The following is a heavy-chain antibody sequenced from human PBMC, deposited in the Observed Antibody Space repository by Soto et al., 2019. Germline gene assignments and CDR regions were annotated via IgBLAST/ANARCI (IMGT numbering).Heavy chain of an antibody. CDR1: GFTFSRHT. CDR2: ISSSSSYI. D-gene: IGHD3-22*01. Sequence: GGSLRLSCAASGFTFSRHTMNWVRQAPGKGLEWVSSISSSSSYIYYADSLKGRFTISRDNAKKSLYLQMNSLRAEDTAVYYCARDEDYSGSGPSWGQGTLVTVSS. V-gene: IGHV3-21*01. J-gene: IGHJ5*02. CDR3: ARDEDYSGSGPS.